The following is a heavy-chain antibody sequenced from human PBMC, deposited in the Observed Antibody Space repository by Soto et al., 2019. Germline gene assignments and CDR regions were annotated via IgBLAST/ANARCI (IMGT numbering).Heavy chain of an antibody. CDR2: ISYDGSNK. CDR1: GFTFSSYG. D-gene: IGHD6-13*01. V-gene: IGHV3-30*18. Sequence: AGGSLRLSCAASGFTFSSYGMHWVRQAPGKGLEWVAVISYDGSNKYYADSVKGRFTISRDNSKNTLYLQMNSLRAEDTAVYYCAKGGSSSWFVNYYYGMDVWGQGTTVTVSS. J-gene: IGHJ6*02. CDR3: AKGGSSSWFVNYYYGMDV.